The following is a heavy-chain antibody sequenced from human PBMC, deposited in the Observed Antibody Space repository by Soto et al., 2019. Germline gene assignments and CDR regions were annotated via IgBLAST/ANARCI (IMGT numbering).Heavy chain of an antibody. D-gene: IGHD3-10*01. CDR1: GFTFSSYS. V-gene: IGHV3-21*01. CDR2: ISSSSSYI. Sequence: VGSLRLSCAASGFTFSSYSMNWVRQAPGKGLEWVSSISSSSSYIYYADSVKGRFTISRDNAKNSLYLQMNSLRAEDTAVYHCARDVANSGLLDYWGQGTLVTVSS. J-gene: IGHJ4*02. CDR3: ARDVANSGLLDY.